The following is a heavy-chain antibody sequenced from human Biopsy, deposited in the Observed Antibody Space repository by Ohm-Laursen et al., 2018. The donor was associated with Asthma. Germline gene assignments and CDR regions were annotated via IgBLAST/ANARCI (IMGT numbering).Heavy chain of an antibody. CDR3: ARDALYDNSAYIGDAFDI. J-gene: IGHJ3*02. D-gene: IGHD3-22*01. Sequence: ASVKVSCKASGYTFTGYHMHWVRQAPGEGLEWLGRISPNNGGTHYAQKFQGRVTMTRDRSISTAYMELSSLTSDDTAVYYCARDALYDNSAYIGDAFDIWGQGAMVTVSS. V-gene: IGHV1-2*06. CDR2: ISPNNGGT. CDR1: GYTFTGYH.